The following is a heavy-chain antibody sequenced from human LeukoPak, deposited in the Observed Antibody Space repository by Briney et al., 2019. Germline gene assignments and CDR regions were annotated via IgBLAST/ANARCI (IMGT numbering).Heavy chain of an antibody. J-gene: IGHJ4*02. CDR3: AREFNSFLFDCSGGQCLFMS. Sequence: SGGSLRLSCAASGFTFSSYAMSWVRQAPGKGLEWVSVISGSGDSTYFADSVKGRFTISRDNSKNKVSLQMNNLRAEDTAMYYCAREFNSFLFDCSGGQCLFMSWGQGVLVTVSS. CDR2: ISGSGDST. CDR1: GFTFSSYA. V-gene: IGHV3-23*01. D-gene: IGHD2-15*01.